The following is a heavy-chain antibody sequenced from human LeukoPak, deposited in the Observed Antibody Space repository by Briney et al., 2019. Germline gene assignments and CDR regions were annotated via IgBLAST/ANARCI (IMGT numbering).Heavy chain of an antibody. CDR1: GFTFSTYL. J-gene: IGHJ4*02. V-gene: IGHV3-7*01. Sequence: PGGSLRFSCAASGFTFSTYLMTWVRQAPGKGLEWVAIIKYDGSERYYVDSVKGRFTISRDNAKNSLSLQMNGLRAEDTAVYYCARDMMYSGGWDFDYWGQGTLVTVSS. D-gene: IGHD6-19*01. CDR3: ARDMMYSGGWDFDY. CDR2: IKYDGSER.